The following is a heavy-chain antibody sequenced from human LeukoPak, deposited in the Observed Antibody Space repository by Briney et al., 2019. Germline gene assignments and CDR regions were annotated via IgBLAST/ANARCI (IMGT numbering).Heavy chain of an antibody. CDR2: IYYSGST. D-gene: IGHD3-22*01. CDR1: GGSISSYY. CDR3: ARVRRGSSGYPNYSDY. Sequence: SETLSLTCTVSGGSISSYYWSWIRQPPGKGLEWIGYIYYSGSTNYSPSLKGRVTISVDTSENQFSLKLSSVTAADTAVYFCARVRRGSSGYPNYSDYWGQGTLVTVSS. V-gene: IGHV4-59*01. J-gene: IGHJ4*02.